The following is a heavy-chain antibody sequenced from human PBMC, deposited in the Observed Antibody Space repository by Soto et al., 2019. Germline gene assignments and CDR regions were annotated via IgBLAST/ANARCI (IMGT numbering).Heavy chain of an antibody. CDR2: IYHSGST. V-gene: IGHV4-4*02. D-gene: IGHD6-13*01. CDR3: ARKPYSSSWYAPFDY. CDR1: GGSISRSNW. J-gene: IGHJ4*02. Sequence: SETLCVRCAGSGGSISRSNWLGCRRQPPGKGLEWIGEIYHSGSTSYNPSLKSRVTISVDKSKNQFSLKLSSVTAADTAVYYCARKPYSSSWYAPFDYWGQGTLVTVS.